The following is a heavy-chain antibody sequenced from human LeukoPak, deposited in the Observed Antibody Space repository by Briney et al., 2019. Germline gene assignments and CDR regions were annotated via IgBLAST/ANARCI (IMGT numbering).Heavy chain of an antibody. CDR2: IIPIFGTA. J-gene: IGHJ4*02. D-gene: IGHD3-10*01. Sequence: ASVKVSCKASGGTLSSYATSWVRQAPGQGLEWMGRIIPIFGTANYAQKFQGRVTITTDESTSTAYMELSSLRSEDTAVYYCAREVRGVIITSVAFVYWGQGTLVTVSS. CDR1: GGTLSSYA. V-gene: IGHV1-69*05. CDR3: AREVRGVIITSVAFVY.